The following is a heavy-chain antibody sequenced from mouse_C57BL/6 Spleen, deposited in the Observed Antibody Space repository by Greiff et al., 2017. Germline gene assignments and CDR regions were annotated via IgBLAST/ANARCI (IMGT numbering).Heavy chain of an antibody. Sequence: EVQLVQSGAGLVKPGGSLKLSCAASGFTFSSYAMSWVRQTPEKRLEWVATICDGGSYTYYPANVQGRYTISRDTAKNNLYLQMSHLTSEDTAMYCCARDELSGAGFAYWGQGTMVTVSA. CDR2: ICDGGSYT. D-gene: IGHD1-1*02. J-gene: IGHJ3*01. CDR3: ARDELSGAGFAY. V-gene: IGHV5-4*01. CDR1: GFTFSSYA.